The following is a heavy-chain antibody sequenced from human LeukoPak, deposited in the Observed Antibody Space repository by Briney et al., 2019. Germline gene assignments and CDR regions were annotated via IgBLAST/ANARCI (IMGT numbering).Heavy chain of an antibody. J-gene: IGHJ2*01. CDR2: IYYSGST. Sequence: SETLSLTCTVSGGSISSYYWSWIRQPPGKGLEWIGYIYYSGSTNYNPSLKSRVTISVDTSKNQFSLKLSSATAADTAVYYCARAGEMATIADWYFDLWGRGTLVTVSS. CDR3: ARAGEMATIADWYFDL. D-gene: IGHD5-24*01. V-gene: IGHV4-59*12. CDR1: GGSISSYY.